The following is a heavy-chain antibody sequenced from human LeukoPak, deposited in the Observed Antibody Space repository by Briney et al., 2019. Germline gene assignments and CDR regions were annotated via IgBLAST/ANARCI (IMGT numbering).Heavy chain of an antibody. J-gene: IGHJ6*02. Sequence: GRSLRLSCAASGFTFSSYGMHWVRQAPGKGLEWVALIWNDGSYKYYVDSVKGRFAISRDNSKNTLYLQMNSLRAEDTAVYYCARVIPADAYCGGDCYYGMDVWGQGTTVTVSS. CDR1: GFTFSSYG. CDR2: IWNDGSYK. D-gene: IGHD2-21*01. CDR3: ARVIPADAYCGGDCYYGMDV. V-gene: IGHV3-33*01.